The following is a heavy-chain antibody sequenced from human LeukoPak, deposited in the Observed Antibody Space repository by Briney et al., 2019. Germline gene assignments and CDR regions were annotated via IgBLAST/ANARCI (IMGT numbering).Heavy chain of an antibody. CDR2: IYYSGST. Sequence: SETLSLTCTVSGGSISSSSYYWGWIRQPPGKGLEWIGSIYYSGSTYYNPSLKSRVTMSVGTSKNQFSLKLSSVTAADTAVYYCASTRYCTNGVCYTSRYYFDYWGQGTLVPVSS. D-gene: IGHD2-8*01. J-gene: IGHJ4*02. CDR3: ASTRYCTNGVCYTSRYYFDY. V-gene: IGHV4-39*01. CDR1: GGSISSSSYY.